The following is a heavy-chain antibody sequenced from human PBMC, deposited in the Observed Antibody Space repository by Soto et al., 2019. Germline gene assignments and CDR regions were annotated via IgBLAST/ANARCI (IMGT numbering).Heavy chain of an antibody. Sequence: LRLSCAASGFTFSSYSMNWVRQAPGKGLEWVSYISSSSSTIYYADSVKGRFTISRDNAKNSLYLQMNSLRDEDTAVYYCARHTYYDFWSGYPYYFDYWGQGTLVTVSS. V-gene: IGHV3-48*02. J-gene: IGHJ4*02. CDR3: ARHTYYDFWSGYPYYFDY. CDR1: GFTFSSYS. D-gene: IGHD3-3*01. CDR2: ISSSSSTI.